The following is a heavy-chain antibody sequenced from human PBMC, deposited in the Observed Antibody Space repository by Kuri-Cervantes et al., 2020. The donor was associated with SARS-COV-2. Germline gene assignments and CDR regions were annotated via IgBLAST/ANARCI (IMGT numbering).Heavy chain of an antibody. CDR2: TSGSGGST. CDR1: GFTFSSYA. J-gene: IGHJ6*02. CDR3: AKGLWFGELFSYGMDV. V-gene: IGHV3-23*01. D-gene: IGHD3-10*01. Sequence: GGSLRLSCAASGFTFSSYAMSWVRQAPGKGLEWVSATSGSGGSTYYADSVKGRFTISRDNSKNTLYLQMNSLRAEDTAVYYCAKGLWFGELFSYGMDVWGQGTTVTVSS.